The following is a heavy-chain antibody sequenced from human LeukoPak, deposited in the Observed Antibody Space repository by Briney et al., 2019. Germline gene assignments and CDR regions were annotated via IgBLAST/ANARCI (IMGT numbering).Heavy chain of an antibody. J-gene: IGHJ4*02. CDR1: GYIFTRYY. CDR2: IIPSGGST. Sequence: ASVKVSCKASGYIFTRYYMHWVRQAPGQGLEWMGIIIPSGGSTSYAQKFQGRVTMTRDTSTSTVYMELGSLRSEDTAVYYCARGPVSRYYDSSGYSDYWGQGTLVTVSS. D-gene: IGHD3-22*01. V-gene: IGHV1-46*01. CDR3: ARGPVSRYYDSSGYSDY.